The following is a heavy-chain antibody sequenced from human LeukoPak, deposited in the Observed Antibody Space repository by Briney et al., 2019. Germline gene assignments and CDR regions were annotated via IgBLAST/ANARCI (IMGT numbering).Heavy chain of an antibody. CDR2: TYYRSKWFN. D-gene: IGHD6-13*01. CDR1: RDSVSTNSAA. J-gene: IGHJ4*02. Sequence: SQTLSLTCAISRDSVSTNSAAWDWIRQSPSRGLEWLGRTYYRSKWFNDYAVSVKSRITINPDTSKNQFSLHLNSVTPEDTAVYYCARDSGRSWSGNFDYWGQGTLVTVSS. CDR3: ARDSGRSWSGNFDY. V-gene: IGHV6-1*01.